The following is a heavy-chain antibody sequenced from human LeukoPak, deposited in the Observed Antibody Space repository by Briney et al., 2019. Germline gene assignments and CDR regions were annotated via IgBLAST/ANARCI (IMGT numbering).Heavy chain of an antibody. D-gene: IGHD6-6*01. Sequence: GGSLRLSCAASGFTFSSYAMSWVRQAPGKGLEWVSAISGSGGSTYYADSVKGRFTISRDNSKNTLYLQMNSLRAEDTAVYYCAKGSSSSFYYYYMDVWGKGTTVTVSS. V-gene: IGHV3-23*01. CDR1: GFTFSSYA. CDR3: AKGSSSSFYYYYMDV. J-gene: IGHJ6*03. CDR2: ISGSGGST.